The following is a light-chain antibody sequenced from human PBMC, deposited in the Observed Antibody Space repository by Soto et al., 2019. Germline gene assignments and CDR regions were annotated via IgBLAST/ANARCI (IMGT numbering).Light chain of an antibody. J-gene: IGLJ1*01. Sequence: QSALTQPASVSGSPGQSITISCTGTSSDVGGYNYVSWYQQYPGKAPKLMIYHVSNRPSGVSNRFSGSKSGNSASLTISGLQAEDEADYYCSSYTSTRTYVFGTGTKLTVL. CDR1: SSDVGGYNY. CDR3: SSYTSTRTYV. CDR2: HVS. V-gene: IGLV2-14*01.